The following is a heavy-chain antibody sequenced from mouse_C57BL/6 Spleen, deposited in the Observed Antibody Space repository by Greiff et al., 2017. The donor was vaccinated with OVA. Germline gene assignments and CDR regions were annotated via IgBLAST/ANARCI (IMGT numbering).Heavy chain of an antibody. CDR1: GYTFTSYW. CDR2: IDPNSGGT. V-gene: IGHV1-72*01. D-gene: IGHD1-1*01. CDR3: AREGVYYGSLDY. J-gene: IGHJ2*01. Sequence: QVQLKQPGAELVKPGASVKLSCKASGYTFTSYWMHWVKQRPGRGLEWIGRIDPNSGGTKYNEKFKSKATLTVDTPSSTAYMQLSSLTSEDSAVYYCAREGVYYGSLDYWGQGTTLTVSS.